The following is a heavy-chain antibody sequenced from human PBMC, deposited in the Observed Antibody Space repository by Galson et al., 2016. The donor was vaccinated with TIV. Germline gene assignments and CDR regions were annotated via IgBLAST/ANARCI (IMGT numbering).Heavy chain of an antibody. CDR3: ARGRGYCFGSGSSYFDY. CDR1: GGTFSNFV. D-gene: IGHD3-10*01. CDR2: INPIFGTA. J-gene: IGHJ4*02. V-gene: IGHV1-69*06. Sequence: SVKVSCKASGGTFSNFVISWVRQAPGQGLEWMGSINPIFGTASYAQKFQGRVTITADTSTSTIYMELSSLRSEDTAVYYCARGRGYCFGSGSSYFDYWGQGSLVTVSS.